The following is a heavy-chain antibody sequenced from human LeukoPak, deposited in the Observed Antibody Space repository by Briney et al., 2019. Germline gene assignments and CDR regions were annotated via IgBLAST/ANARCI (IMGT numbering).Heavy chain of an antibody. CDR3: ATWGWARSPRWFDP. D-gene: IGHD3-16*01. Sequence: ASVKVSFKVSGYTLTELSMHWVRQAPGKGREWMGGFDPEDGETIYAQKFQGRVTMTEDTSTDTAYMELSSLRSEDTAVYYCATWGWARSPRWFDPWGQGTLVTVSS. J-gene: IGHJ5*02. CDR2: FDPEDGET. V-gene: IGHV1-24*01. CDR1: GYTLTELS.